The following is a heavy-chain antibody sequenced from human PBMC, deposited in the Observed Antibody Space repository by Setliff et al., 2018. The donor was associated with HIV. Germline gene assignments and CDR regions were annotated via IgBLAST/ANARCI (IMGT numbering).Heavy chain of an antibody. CDR3: ARHTAVNVSPSGLGYYYIDV. D-gene: IGHD3-9*01. J-gene: IGHJ6*03. Sequence: SETLSLTCTVSGDSIHSVTSYWGWFRQSPGKGLEWIGTIYYTGYTFNNPSLTSRVTMSVDTSKSQFSLKLQSVTAADTAIYYCARHTAVNVSPSGLGYYYIDVWAKGTSVTSP. CDR2: IYYTGYT. CDR1: GDSIHSVTSY. V-gene: IGHV4-39*01.